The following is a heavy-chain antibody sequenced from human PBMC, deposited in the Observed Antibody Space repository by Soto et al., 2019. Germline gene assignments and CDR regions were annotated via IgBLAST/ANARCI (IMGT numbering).Heavy chain of an antibody. V-gene: IGHV4-4*02. Sequence: SETLSLTCAVSGGSISSDNWWTWVRQSPGKGLEWMGEIYHSGRTTYSPSLKSRVAMSVDKSNNQFSLKLNSVTAADTAMYYCARAAGSTRCFEFWDQGALVTVSS. CDR2: IYHSGRT. CDR3: ARAAGSTRCFEF. J-gene: IGHJ1*01. D-gene: IGHD3-9*01. CDR1: GGSISSDNW.